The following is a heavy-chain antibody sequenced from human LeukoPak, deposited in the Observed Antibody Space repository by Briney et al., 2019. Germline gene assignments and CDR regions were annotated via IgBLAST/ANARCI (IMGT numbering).Heavy chain of an antibody. CDR1: GFTFSNYA. Sequence: GGSLRLSCAASGFTFSNYAMTWVRQAPGKGLEWVSSISSTVINTYIADSVKGRFTISRDNSKNTLYLQMNSLRADDTAIYYCAKGTVRFLEWSQRGYFDYWGQGILVTVSS. D-gene: IGHD3-3*01. CDR2: ISSTVINT. V-gene: IGHV3-23*01. CDR3: AKGTVRFLEWSQRGYFDY. J-gene: IGHJ4*02.